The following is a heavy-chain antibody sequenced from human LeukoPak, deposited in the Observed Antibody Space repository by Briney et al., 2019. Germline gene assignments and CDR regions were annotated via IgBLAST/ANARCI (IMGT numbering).Heavy chain of an antibody. CDR3: ARGGYSYAVPLLY. Sequence: PSETLSLTCAVSGYSISSGHYWGWIRQPPGKGLEWIGSIYHSGSTYYNPSLKSRVTISVDTSKNQFSLKLSSVTAADTAVYYCARGGYSYAVPLLYWGQGTLVTVSS. D-gene: IGHD5-18*01. CDR1: GYSISSGHY. V-gene: IGHV4-38-2*01. CDR2: IYHSGST. J-gene: IGHJ4*02.